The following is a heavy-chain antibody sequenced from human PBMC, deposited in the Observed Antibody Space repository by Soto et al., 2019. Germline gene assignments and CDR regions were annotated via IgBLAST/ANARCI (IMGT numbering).Heavy chain of an antibody. J-gene: IGHJ6*03. D-gene: IGHD3-9*01. CDR1: GFTFSSYG. V-gene: IGHV3-30*18. CDR2: ISYDGRNK. CDR3: AKTFKKYYDILTGYEYYMDV. Sequence: GGSLRLSCAASGFTFSSYGMHWVRQAPGKGLEWVAVISYDGRNKYYADSVKGRFTISRDNSKNTLYLQMNSLRAEDTAVYYCAKTFKKYYDILTGYEYYMDVWGKGTTVTVS.